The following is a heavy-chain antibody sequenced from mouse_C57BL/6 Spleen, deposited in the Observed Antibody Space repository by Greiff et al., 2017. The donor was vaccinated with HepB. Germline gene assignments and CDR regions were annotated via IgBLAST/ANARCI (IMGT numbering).Heavy chain of an antibody. J-gene: IGHJ2*01. Sequence: VQLQQSGAELVRPGTSVKVSCKASGYAFTNYLIEWVKQRPGQGLEWIGVINPGSGGTNYNEKFKGKATLTADKSSSTAYMQLSSLTSEDSAVYFCARSQTAIIDYWGQGTTLTVSS. D-gene: IGHD2-4*01. CDR2: INPGSGGT. V-gene: IGHV1-54*01. CDR1: GYAFTNYL. CDR3: ARSQTAIIDY.